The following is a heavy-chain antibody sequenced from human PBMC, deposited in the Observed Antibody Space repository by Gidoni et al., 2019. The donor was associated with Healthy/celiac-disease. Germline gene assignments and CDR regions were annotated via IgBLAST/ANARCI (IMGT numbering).Heavy chain of an antibody. Sequence: QVQLVESGGGVVQPGRSLRLSCAASGFTFSSYGMHWVRQAPGKGLEWVAVISYDGSNKYYADSVEGRFTISRDNSKNTLYLQMNSLRAEDTAVYYCAKFVVVAATSFDYWGQGTLVTVSS. V-gene: IGHV3-30*18. CDR2: ISYDGSNK. D-gene: IGHD2-15*01. CDR1: GFTFSSYG. CDR3: AKFVVVAATSFDY. J-gene: IGHJ4*02.